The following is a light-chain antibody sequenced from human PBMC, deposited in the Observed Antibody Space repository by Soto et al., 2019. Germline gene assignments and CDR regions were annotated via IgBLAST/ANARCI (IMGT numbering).Light chain of an antibody. CDR3: SSYAGINNIGV. V-gene: IGLV2-8*01. Sequence: QSVLTQPPSASGSPGQSVTISCTGTSSDVGGYKYVSWYQQHPGKAPKLMIFEVNKRPSGVPDRFSGSKSGNTASLTVSGLQAEVEADYYCSSYAGINNIGVFGTGTKVTVL. J-gene: IGLJ1*01. CDR2: EVN. CDR1: SSDVGGYKY.